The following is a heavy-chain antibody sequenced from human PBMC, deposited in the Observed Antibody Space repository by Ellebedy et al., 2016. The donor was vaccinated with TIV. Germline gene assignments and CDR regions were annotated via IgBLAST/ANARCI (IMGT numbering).Heavy chain of an antibody. D-gene: IGHD5-18*01. CDR2: INWSGATF. V-gene: IGHV3-9*03. Sequence: PGGSLRLSCVVSGFTFEDFAFHWVRQAPGKGLEWVSGINWSGATFGHADSLKGRFTISRDNAKNTLYLQMDSLRVDDMALYFCARSRGFSYGNDAFDLWGQGTVVIVSS. CDR3: ARSRGFSYGNDAFDL. J-gene: IGHJ3*01. CDR1: GFTFEDFA.